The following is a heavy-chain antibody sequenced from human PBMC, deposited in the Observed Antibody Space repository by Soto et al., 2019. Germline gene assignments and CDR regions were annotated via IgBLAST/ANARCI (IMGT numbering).Heavy chain of an antibody. CDR3: ERESTAVAREDYFDQ. D-gene: IGHD6-19*01. CDR1: GFTFRNYA. J-gene: IGHJ4*02. Sequence: GGSLRLSCAASGFTFRNYAIHWVRQAPGKGLEWVAVISYDGSKKYYADSVKGRFTNSRDNSKNTLYLQMNSLRAEDTAVYYCERESTAVAREDYFDQWGQGTPVTVSS. V-gene: IGHV3-30-3*01. CDR2: ISYDGSKK.